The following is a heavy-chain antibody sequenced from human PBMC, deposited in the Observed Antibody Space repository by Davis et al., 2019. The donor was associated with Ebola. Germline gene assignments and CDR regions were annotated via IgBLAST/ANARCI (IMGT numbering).Heavy chain of an antibody. D-gene: IGHD6-13*01. V-gene: IGHV1-69*13. CDR3: ARVGSSWTVDYYYGMDV. J-gene: IGHJ6*04. CDR2: IIPIFGTA. Sequence: SVKVSCKASGGTISSYAISWVRQAPGQGLEWMGGIIPIFGTANYAQKFQGRVTITADESTSTAYMELSSLRSEDTAVYYCARVGSSWTVDYYYGMDVWGKGTTVTVSS. CDR1: GGTISSYA.